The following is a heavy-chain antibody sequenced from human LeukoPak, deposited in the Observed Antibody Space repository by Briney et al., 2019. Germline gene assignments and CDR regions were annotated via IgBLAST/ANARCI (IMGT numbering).Heavy chain of an antibody. D-gene: IGHD5-24*01. J-gene: IGHJ4*02. CDR1: GYTFASYY. CDR2: INPSGGST. CDR3: ARSRTMSDY. V-gene: IGHV1-46*01. Sequence: ASVKVSCKASGYTFASYYIHWVRQAPGQGLEWVGIINPSGGSTSYAQKFQGRVTMTRDTSTSTVYMELSSLRSDDTAVYYCARSRTMSDYWGQGTLVTVSS.